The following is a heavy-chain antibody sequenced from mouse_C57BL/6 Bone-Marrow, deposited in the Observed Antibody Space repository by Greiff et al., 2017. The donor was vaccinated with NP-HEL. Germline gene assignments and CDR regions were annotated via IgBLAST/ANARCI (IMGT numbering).Heavy chain of an antibody. CDR3: ARIGITTVVATRDY. CDR2: IHPNSGST. Sequence: QVQLQQPGAELVKPGASVKLSCKASGYTFTSYWMHWVKQRPGQGLEWIGMIHPNSGSTNYNEKFKSKATLTVDKSSSTAYMQLSSLTSEDSAVYYCARIGITTVVATRDYWGQGTTLTVSS. V-gene: IGHV1-64*01. D-gene: IGHD1-1*01. J-gene: IGHJ2*01. CDR1: GYTFTSYW.